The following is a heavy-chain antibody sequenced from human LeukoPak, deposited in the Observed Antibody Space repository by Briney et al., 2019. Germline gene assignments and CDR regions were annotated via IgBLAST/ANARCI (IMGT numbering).Heavy chain of an antibody. CDR2: VNRDGSET. V-gene: IGHV3-7*03. CDR1: GFTLANVW. J-gene: IGHJ6*02. Sequence: GGSLRLSCAASGFTLANVWLHWIRQVPGRGPEWVANVNRDGSETYYLDSVKGRFTISKDNAKNSLYLQMNSLRAEDTALYHCARNNGMDVWGQGTTVIVSS. CDR3: ARNNGMDV.